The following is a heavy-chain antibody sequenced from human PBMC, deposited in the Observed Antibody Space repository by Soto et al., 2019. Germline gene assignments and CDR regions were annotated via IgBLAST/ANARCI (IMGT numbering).Heavy chain of an antibody. CDR2: VNPIVSMS. CDR3: ASSYGSGYRAFDY. Sequence: QVQLVQSGAEVKRPGSSVKVSCKASGDTFTFYSINWVRQAPGRGREWMGRVNPIVSMSNYAQKFQGRVTMTADKSTSTAYMELSSLRSEDTAIYYCASSYGSGYRAFDYWGQGALVTVSS. CDR1: GDTFTFYS. V-gene: IGHV1-69*02. D-gene: IGHD3-10*01. J-gene: IGHJ4*02.